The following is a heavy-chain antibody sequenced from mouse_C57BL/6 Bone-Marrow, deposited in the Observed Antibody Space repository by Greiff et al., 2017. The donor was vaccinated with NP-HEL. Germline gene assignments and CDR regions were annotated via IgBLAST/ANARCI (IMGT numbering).Heavy chain of an antibody. V-gene: IGHV1-26*01. CDR2: INPNNGGT. CDR1: GYTFTDYY. Sequence: EVQLQQSGPELVKPGASVKISCKASGYTFTDYYMNWVKQSHGKSLEWIGDINPNNGGTSYNQKFKGKATLTVDKSSSTAYMELRSLTSEDSAVYYCARVQLGFDYWGQGTTLTVSS. J-gene: IGHJ2*01. CDR3: ARVQLGFDY. D-gene: IGHD4-1*02.